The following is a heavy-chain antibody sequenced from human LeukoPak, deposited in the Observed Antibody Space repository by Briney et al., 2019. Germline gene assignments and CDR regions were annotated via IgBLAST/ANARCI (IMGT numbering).Heavy chain of an antibody. J-gene: IGHJ4*02. CDR2: ISSSSSYI. CDR3: AREYSSSPFDY. D-gene: IGHD6-6*01. V-gene: IGHV3-21*01. CDR1: GFTFSSYS. Sequence: GGSLRLSCAASGFTFSSYSMNWVRQAPGKGLEWVSSISSSSSYIYYADSVKGRFTISRDNAKKSLYMQMNSLRAEDTVVYYLAREYSSSPFDYWGQGTLVHVSS.